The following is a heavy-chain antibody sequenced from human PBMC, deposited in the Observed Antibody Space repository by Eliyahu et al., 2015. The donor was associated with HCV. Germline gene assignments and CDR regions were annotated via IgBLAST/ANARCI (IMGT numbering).Heavy chain of an antibody. D-gene: IGHD4-17*01. CDR2: ISGXGGST. J-gene: IGHJ4*02. Sequence: EVQLLESGGGLVQPGGSLRLXCAXXXFTXSIYALGLXRQVPGKGVEWVSAISGXGGSTYYADSVKGRFTISRDNSKNTLYLQMNSLRAEDTAVYYCAKDPDYGDYFDYWGQGTLVTVSS. CDR3: AKDPDYGDYFDY. V-gene: IGHV3-23*01. CDR1: XFTXSIYA.